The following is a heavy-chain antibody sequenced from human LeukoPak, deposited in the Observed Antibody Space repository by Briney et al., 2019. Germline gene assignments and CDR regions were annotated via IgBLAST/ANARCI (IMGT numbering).Heavy chain of an antibody. D-gene: IGHD2-15*01. J-gene: IGHJ3*02. CDR2: TGRTI. CDR1: GSTFSAYT. Sequence: PGGSLRLSCAVSGSTFSAYTMAWVRQAPGKVLEWVSITGRTILYADSVRGRFIISRDNSKNTLYLQLNSLRVDDTAVYYCAKWALIDASAFDIWGQGTMVTVSS. CDR3: AKWALIDASAFDI. V-gene: IGHV3-23*01.